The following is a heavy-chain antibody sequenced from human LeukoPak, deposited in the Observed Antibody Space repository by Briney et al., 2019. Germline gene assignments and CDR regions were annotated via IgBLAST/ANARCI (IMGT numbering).Heavy chain of an antibody. J-gene: IGHJ6*03. V-gene: IGHV1-2*06. Sequence: ASVKVSCKASGYTFTGYYMHWVRQAPGQGLEWMGRINPNSGGTNYAQKFQGRVTMTRDTSISTAYMELSRLRSDGTAVYYCARAGGGVTFYYYYYMDVWGKGTTVTVSS. D-gene: IGHD1-26*01. CDR2: INPNSGGT. CDR3: ARAGGGVTFYYYYYMDV. CDR1: GYTFTGYY.